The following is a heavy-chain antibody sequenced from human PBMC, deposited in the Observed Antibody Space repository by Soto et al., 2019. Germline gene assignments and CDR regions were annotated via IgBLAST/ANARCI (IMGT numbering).Heavy chain of an antibody. V-gene: IGHV4-34*01. Sequence: PSEALSVSCAAYVGSFSVYYWTWIRQPPGKGLDLIGEINHSGTTNFNPSLKSRLTISLDTSKKHFSLKLSSVTGADTAAYYCARGDRPLVTSYSLDVWGQGTTVTVSS. CDR3: ARGDRPLVTSYSLDV. J-gene: IGHJ6*01. CDR1: VGSFSVYY. D-gene: IGHD2-21*02. CDR2: INHSGTT.